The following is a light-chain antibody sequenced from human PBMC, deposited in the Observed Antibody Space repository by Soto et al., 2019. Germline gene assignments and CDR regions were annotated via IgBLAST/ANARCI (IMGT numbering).Light chain of an antibody. J-gene: IGKJ5*01. CDR3: QQYENLPIT. Sequence: DIQMTQSPSSLSASVGDRVTITCQASQDIKKSLNWYQHKPGKAPNLLIYDASNLQTGAPSRFSGSGSGTDFTFTISSLQSEDIATYYCQQYENLPITLGQGTRLETK. V-gene: IGKV1-33*01. CDR2: DAS. CDR1: QDIKKS.